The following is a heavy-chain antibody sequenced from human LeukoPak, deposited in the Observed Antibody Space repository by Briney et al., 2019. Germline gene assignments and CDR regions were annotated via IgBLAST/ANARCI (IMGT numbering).Heavy chain of an antibody. CDR1: GFTFSSYW. Sequence: GGSLRLSCAASGFTFSSYWMSWVRQAPGKGLEWVANIKQDGSEKYYVDSVKGRFTISRDNAKNTLYLQMNSLRAEDTAVYYCAKDGEMGQLVHYFDYWGQGTLVTVSS. CDR3: AKDGEMGQLVHYFDY. V-gene: IGHV3-7*03. CDR2: IKQDGSEK. J-gene: IGHJ4*02. D-gene: IGHD6-6*01.